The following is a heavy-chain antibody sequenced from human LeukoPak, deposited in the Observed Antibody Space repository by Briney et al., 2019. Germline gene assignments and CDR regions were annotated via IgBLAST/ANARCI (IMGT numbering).Heavy chain of an antibody. V-gene: IGHV4-39*01. J-gene: IGHJ4*02. Sequence: SETLSLICPVSGGSIAGSGYHWAWIRQSPGRGLEWIGNIYHSGTTYYTPSLRSRVAISLDTSKNQFSLRLTSATAADTAIYYCARHSSRALDYWGQGTLVIVSS. CDR3: ARHSSRALDY. CDR2: IYHSGTT. D-gene: IGHD2-2*01. CDR1: GGSIAGSGYH.